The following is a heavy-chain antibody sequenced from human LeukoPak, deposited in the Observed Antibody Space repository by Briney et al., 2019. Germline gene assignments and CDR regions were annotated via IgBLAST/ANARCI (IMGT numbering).Heavy chain of an antibody. V-gene: IGHV3-30*18. D-gene: IGHD6-13*01. J-gene: IGHJ6*02. CDR2: ISYDGSNK. CDR1: GFTFSSYG. Sequence: GGSLRLSCAASGFTFSSYGMHWVRQAPGKGLEWVAVISYDGSNKYYADSVKGRFTISRDNSKNTLYLQMNSLRAEDTAVYYCAKDLFAVGSWYNYYYYGMDVWGQGTTVTVSS. CDR3: AKDLFAVGSWYNYYYYGMDV.